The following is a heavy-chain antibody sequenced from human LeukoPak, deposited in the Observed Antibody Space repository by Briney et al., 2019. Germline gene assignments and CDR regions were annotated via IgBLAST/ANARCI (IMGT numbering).Heavy chain of an antibody. CDR2: IYYSGST. CDR1: GGSISRGDYY. Sequence: PSQTLSLTCTVSGGSISRGDYYWSWIRQPPGKGLEWIGYIYYSGSTYYNPSLKSRVTISVDTSKNQFSLKLSSVTAADTAVYYCARDRGGVGATTGLIDYWGQGTLVTVSS. V-gene: IGHV4-30-4*08. D-gene: IGHD1-26*01. J-gene: IGHJ4*02. CDR3: ARDRGGVGATTGLIDY.